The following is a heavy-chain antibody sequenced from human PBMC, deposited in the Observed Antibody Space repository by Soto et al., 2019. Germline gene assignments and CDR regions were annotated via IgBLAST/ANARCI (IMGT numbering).Heavy chain of an antibody. D-gene: IGHD3-22*01. Sequence: GGSLRLSCAASGFTFSSYGMHWVRQAQGKGLEWVAVISYDGSNKYYADSVKGRFTISRDNSKNTLYLQMNSLRAEDTAVYYCAKDSYYDSSGPTQFDYWGQGTLVTVSS. V-gene: IGHV3-30*18. CDR2: ISYDGSNK. CDR3: AKDSYYDSSGPTQFDY. J-gene: IGHJ4*02. CDR1: GFTFSSYG.